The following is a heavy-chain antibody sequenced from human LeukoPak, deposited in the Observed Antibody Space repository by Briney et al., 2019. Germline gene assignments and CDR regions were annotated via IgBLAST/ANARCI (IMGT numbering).Heavy chain of an antibody. D-gene: IGHD6-6*01. J-gene: IGHJ4*02. Sequence: GASVKVSCKASGYTFTSYYMHWVRQAPGQGLEWMGIINPSGGSTSYAQKFQGRVTMTRDTSTSTVYMELSSLRSEDTAVYYCARSPRERSHSSSSFGYWGQGTLVTVSS. CDR2: INPSGGST. V-gene: IGHV1-46*01. CDR1: GYTFTSYY. CDR3: ARSPRERSHSSSSFGY.